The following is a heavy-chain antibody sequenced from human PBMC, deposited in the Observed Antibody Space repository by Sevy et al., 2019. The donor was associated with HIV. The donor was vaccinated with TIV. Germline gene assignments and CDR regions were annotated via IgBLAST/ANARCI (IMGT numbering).Heavy chain of an antibody. Sequence: GGSLRLSCAASGFTFSDYYMSWIRQAPGKGLEWVSYISSSGSTIYYADSVKGRFTISRDNAKNSLYLQMNSLRAEDMAVYYCARVSSAGSYFDYWGQGTLVTVSS. D-gene: IGHD3-10*01. J-gene: IGHJ4*02. CDR3: ARVSSAGSYFDY. V-gene: IGHV3-11*04. CDR2: ISSSGSTI. CDR1: GFTFSDYY.